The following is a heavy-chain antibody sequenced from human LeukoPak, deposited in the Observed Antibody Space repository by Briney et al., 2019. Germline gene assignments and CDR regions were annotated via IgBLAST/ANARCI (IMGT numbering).Heavy chain of an antibody. J-gene: IGHJ4*02. Sequence: SETLSLTCTVSGHSISSGYYWGRIRQPPGKGLEWFGSIYHSGSTYYNPSLKSRVTISVDTSKNQFSLKLSSVTAADTAVYYCARDPGPKLRFLEWSHYYFDYWGQGTLVTVSS. D-gene: IGHD3-3*01. V-gene: IGHV4-38-2*02. CDR1: GHSISSGYY. CDR3: ARDPGPKLRFLEWSHYYFDY. CDR2: IYHSGST.